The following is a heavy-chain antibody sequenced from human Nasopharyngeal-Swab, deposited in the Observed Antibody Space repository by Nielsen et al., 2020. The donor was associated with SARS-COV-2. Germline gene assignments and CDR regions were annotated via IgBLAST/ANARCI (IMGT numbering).Heavy chain of an antibody. CDR3: AKASHSSSWYKNFDY. V-gene: IGHV3-9*01. Sequence: LSLTCAASGFTFDDHAMHWVRQVPGKGLEWVSGISWNGGGIGYADSVEGRFTVSRDNAKRSVYLEMNNLRPEDTAFYYCAKASHSSSWYKNFDYWGQGTLVTVSS. D-gene: IGHD6-13*01. CDR2: ISWNGGGI. J-gene: IGHJ4*02. CDR1: GFTFDDHA.